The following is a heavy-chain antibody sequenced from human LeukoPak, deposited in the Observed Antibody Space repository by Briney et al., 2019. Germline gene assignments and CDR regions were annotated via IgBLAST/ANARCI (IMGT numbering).Heavy chain of an antibody. V-gene: IGHV1-2*02. CDR1: GYTFTGYY. Sequence: GSVKVSCKASGYTFTGYYMHWVRQAPGQGLEWMGWINPNSGGTNYAQKFQGRVTMTRDTSISTAYMELSRLRSDDTAVYYCARDFTTGSIAVDYWGQGTLVTVSS. CDR3: ARDFTTGSIAVDY. J-gene: IGHJ4*02. D-gene: IGHD1-1*01. CDR2: INPNSGGT.